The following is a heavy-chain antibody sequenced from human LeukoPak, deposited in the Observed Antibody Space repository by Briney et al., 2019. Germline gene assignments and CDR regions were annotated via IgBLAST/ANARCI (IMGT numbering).Heavy chain of an antibody. D-gene: IGHD4-11*01. CDR1: GGSISSGGYY. Sequence: SETLSPTCTVSGGSISSGGYYWSWIRQHPGKGLEWIGYIYYSGNTYYSPSLKSRLTISIDTPKNQFSLKLSSVTAADTAVYYCARGQDDYSSFYTWFDPWGQGTLVTVSS. V-gene: IGHV4-31*03. CDR3: ARGQDDYSSFYTWFDP. J-gene: IGHJ5*02. CDR2: IYYSGNT.